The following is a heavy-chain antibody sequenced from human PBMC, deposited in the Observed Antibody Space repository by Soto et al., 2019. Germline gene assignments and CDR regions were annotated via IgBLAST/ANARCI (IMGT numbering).Heavy chain of an antibody. D-gene: IGHD1-26*01. CDR2: ISNEGTNK. J-gene: IGHJ4*01. Sequence: QVQLVESGGGVVQPGRSLRLSCAASGFTFRGYAMHWVRQAPGKGLEWVAVISNEGTNKFYADSVKGRFTISRDNSKNTLSLPRNSLRAEDTAAYYCASDSGTYRGRGYFDDRGHGTLGTVSS. V-gene: IGHV3-30-3*01. CDR3: ASDSGTYRGRGYFDD. CDR1: GFTFRGYA.